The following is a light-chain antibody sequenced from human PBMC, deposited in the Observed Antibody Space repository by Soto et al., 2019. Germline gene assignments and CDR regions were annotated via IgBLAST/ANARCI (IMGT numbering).Light chain of an antibody. CDR3: QQYNSYSKT. J-gene: IGKJ1*01. V-gene: IGKV1-5*01. CDR1: QSISVH. CDR2: DAS. Sequence: DIQMTQSPSTLSASVGDSVTITCRASQSISVHLAWYQQKPGKAPYLLIFDASNLESGVPSRFSGSGSGTEFTLTISSLQPGDFATYYCQQYNSYSKTFGQGTKVDIK.